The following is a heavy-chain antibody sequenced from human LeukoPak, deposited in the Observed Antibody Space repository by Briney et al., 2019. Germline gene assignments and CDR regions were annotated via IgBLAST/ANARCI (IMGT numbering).Heavy chain of an antibody. CDR2: IYSGGST. CDR1: GFTVSSNC. J-gene: IGHJ5*02. V-gene: IGHV3-53*01. Sequence: GGSLRLSCAASGFTVSSNCMSWVRQAPGKGLEWVSVIYSGGSTYYADSVKGRFTISRDNSKNTLYLQMNSLRAEDTAVYYCARWVHDYGDYVRFDPWGQGTLVTASS. CDR3: ARWVHDYGDYVRFDP. D-gene: IGHD4-17*01.